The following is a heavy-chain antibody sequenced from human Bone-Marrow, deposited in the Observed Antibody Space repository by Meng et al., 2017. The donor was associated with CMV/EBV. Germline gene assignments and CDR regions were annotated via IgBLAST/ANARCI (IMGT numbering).Heavy chain of an antibody. V-gene: IGHV3-7*01. CDR2: IKQDGSEK. D-gene: IGHD3-22*01. CDR3: ARQMGYYYDSSGSYYYYGMDV. J-gene: IGHJ6*02. Sequence: GGSLRLSCAASGFTFSSYWMSWVRQAPGKGLEWVANIKQDGSEKYYVDSVKGRFTISRDNAKNSLYLQMNSLRAEDTAVYYCARQMGYYYDSSGSYYYYGMDVWGQGPTVTGYS. CDR1: GFTFSSYW.